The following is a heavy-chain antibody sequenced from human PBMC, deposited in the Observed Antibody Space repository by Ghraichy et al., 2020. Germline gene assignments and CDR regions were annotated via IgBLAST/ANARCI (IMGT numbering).Heavy chain of an antibody. J-gene: IGHJ6*03. CDR2: IYYSGST. CDR1: GGSISSSSYY. D-gene: IGHD3-3*01. CDR3: ARRITIFGVVPEGYYYYMDV. Sequence: SETLSLTCTVSGGSISSSSYYWGWIRQSPGKGLEWIGSIYYSGSTYYNPSLKSRVTISVDTSKNQFSLKLSSVTAADTAVYYCARRITIFGVVPEGYYYYMDVWGKGTTVTVSS. V-gene: IGHV4-39*01.